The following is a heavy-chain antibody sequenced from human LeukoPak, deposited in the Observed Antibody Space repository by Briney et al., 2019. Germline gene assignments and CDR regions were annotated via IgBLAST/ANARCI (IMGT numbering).Heavy chain of an antibody. D-gene: IGHD5-18*01. J-gene: IGHJ4*02. CDR1: GFTFSSYS. CDR2: ISSSSSTI. V-gene: IGHV3-48*04. CDR3: ARALLEEPWIQLWKYYFDY. Sequence: PGGSLRLSCAASGFTFSSYSMNWVRQAPGKGLEWVSYISSSSSTIYYADSVKGRFTISRDNAKNSLYLQMNSLRAEDTAVYYCARALLEEPWIQLWKYYFDYWGQGTLVTVSS.